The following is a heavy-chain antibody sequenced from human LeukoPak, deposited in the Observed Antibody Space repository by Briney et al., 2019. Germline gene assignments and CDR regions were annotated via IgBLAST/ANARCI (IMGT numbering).Heavy chain of an antibody. J-gene: IGHJ4*02. CDR3: ITGEGDY. V-gene: IGHV3-23*01. CDR2: ISPSGGDT. CDR1: GFTFSTYA. D-gene: IGHD7-27*01. Sequence: GGSLRLSCAASGFTFSTYAMAWVRQAPGKGLEWVSSISPSGGDTYYADSVRGRFTTSRDNSKYTVYLQMNSLRAEDTAVYYCITGEGDYWGQGTLVTVSS.